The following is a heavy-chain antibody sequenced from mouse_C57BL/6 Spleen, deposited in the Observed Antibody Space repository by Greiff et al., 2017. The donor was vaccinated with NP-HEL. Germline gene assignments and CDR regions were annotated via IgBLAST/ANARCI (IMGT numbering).Heavy chain of an antibody. D-gene: IGHD3-2*02. V-gene: IGHV1-82*01. CDR2: IYPGDGDT. CDR1: GYAFSSSW. CDR3: ARRAQATGYFDV. J-gene: IGHJ1*03. Sequence: VQLQESGPELEKPGASVKISCKASGYAFSSSWMNWVKQRPGKGLEWIGRIYPGDGDTNYNGKFKGKATLTADKSSSTAYMQLSSLTSEDSAVYFCARRAQATGYFDVWGTGTTVTVSS.